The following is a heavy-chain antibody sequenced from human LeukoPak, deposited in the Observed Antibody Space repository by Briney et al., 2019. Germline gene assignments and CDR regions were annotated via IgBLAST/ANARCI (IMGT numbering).Heavy chain of an antibody. CDR3: ATEGLLSGSPPRELGY. D-gene: IGHD3-10*01. V-gene: IGHV1-24*01. J-gene: IGHJ4*02. Sequence: ASVKVSCKVSGYTLTELSMHWVRQAPGKGLEWMGGLDPEDGETIYAQKFQGRVTMTEDTSTDTAYMELSSLRSEDTAVYYCATEGLLSGSPPRELGYWGQGTLVTVSS. CDR2: LDPEDGET. CDR1: GYTLTELS.